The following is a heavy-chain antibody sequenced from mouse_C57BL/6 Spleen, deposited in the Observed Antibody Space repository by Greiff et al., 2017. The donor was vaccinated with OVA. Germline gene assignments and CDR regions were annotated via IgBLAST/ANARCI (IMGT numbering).Heavy chain of an antibody. Sequence: QVQLQQPGAELVKPGASVKLSCKASGYTFTSYWMHWVKQRPGQGLEWIGMIHPNSGSTNYNEKFKSKATLTVDKSSSTAYMQLSSLTSEDSAVYYCARVDTTVVGDWYFDVWGTGTTVTVSS. J-gene: IGHJ1*03. CDR3: ARVDTTVVGDWYFDV. V-gene: IGHV1-64*01. CDR1: GYTFTSYW. D-gene: IGHD1-1*01. CDR2: IHPNSGST.